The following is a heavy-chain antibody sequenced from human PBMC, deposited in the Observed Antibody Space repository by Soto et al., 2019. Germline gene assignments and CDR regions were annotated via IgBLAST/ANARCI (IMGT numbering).Heavy chain of an antibody. Sequence: GGSLRLSCAASGFTFSSYAMSWVRQAPGKGLEWVSAISGSGGSTYYADSVKGRFTISRDNSKNTLYLQMNSLRAEDTAVYYCAKDREVPAAITGSWFDPWGQGTLVTVSS. CDR3: AKDREVPAAITGSWFDP. CDR2: ISGSGGST. J-gene: IGHJ5*02. CDR1: GFTFSSYA. D-gene: IGHD2-2*01. V-gene: IGHV3-23*01.